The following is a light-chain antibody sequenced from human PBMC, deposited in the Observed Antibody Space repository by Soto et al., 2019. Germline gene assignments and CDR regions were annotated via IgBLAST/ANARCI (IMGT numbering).Light chain of an antibody. Sequence: QSALTQPASVSGSPGQSITISCTGTNSDIGFYNYVSWYQQHPDEAPKLIIYEVAKRPSGVSSRFSGSKSGNTASLTISGLQAEDEADYHCSSYTSSSPLYVFGTGTKVTVL. V-gene: IGLV2-14*01. J-gene: IGLJ1*01. CDR1: NSDIGFYNY. CDR2: EVA. CDR3: SSYTSSSPLYV.